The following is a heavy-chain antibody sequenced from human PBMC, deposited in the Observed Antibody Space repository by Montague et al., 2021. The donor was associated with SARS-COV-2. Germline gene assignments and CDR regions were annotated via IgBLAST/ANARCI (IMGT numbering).Heavy chain of an antibody. D-gene: IGHD2-2*01. J-gene: IGHJ6*02. V-gene: IGHV4-59*01. CDR2: ISYSGST. Sequence: SETLSLTCTVSGGSISSYYWSWSRQPPGGGLQWIGDISYSGSTNYNPSLKSRVTISVDTSKNHFTLRLSSVTAADTAVYYCAHFRRTQLLFGTRYSGMDVWGQGTTVPV. CDR3: AHFRRTQLLFGTRYSGMDV. CDR1: GGSISSYY.